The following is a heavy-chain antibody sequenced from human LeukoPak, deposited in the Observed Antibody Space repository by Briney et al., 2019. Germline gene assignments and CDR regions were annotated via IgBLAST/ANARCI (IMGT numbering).Heavy chain of an antibody. Sequence: PGGSLRLSCTASGFTFNTHWMSWVRQAPGRGLEWVANIKGDGTEKYYVDSVKGRFTISRDNAKNSLFLHMDNVRAEDTAVYYCSRLSAMLRGPEAFYYFEYWGQGALVTVSS. D-gene: IGHD3-10*01. J-gene: IGHJ4*02. CDR1: GFTFNTHW. CDR2: IKGDGTEK. CDR3: SRLSAMLRGPEAFYYFEY. V-gene: IGHV3-7*01.